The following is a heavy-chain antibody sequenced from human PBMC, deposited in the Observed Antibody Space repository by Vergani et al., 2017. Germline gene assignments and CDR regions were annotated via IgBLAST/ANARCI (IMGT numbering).Heavy chain of an antibody. J-gene: IGHJ4*02. CDR2: ISSSSSYI. CDR1: GFTFSSYS. Sequence: EVQLVESGGGLVKPGGSLRLSCAASGFTFSSYSMNWVRQAPGKGLEWVSSISSSSSYIYYADSVKGRFTISRDNAKNSLYLQMNSLRADDTAVYYCARSYYYDSSGSPGRVYWGQGTLVTVSS. V-gene: IGHV3-21*01. CDR3: ARSYYYDSSGSPGRVY. D-gene: IGHD3-22*01.